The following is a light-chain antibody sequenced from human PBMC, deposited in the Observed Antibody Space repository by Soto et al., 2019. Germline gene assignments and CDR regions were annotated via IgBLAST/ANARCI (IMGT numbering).Light chain of an antibody. CDR1: QSVDSTY. CDR3: QQYDTSPPLYT. V-gene: IGKV3-20*01. CDR2: AAS. Sequence: EIVLTQSPGTLSLSPGERATLSCRASQSVDSTYLAWYQQKPGQAPRLLIYAASSGAAGIPDRFSGSGSGTDFTLTISRLEPEDFAVYYCQQYDTSPPLYTFGQGTKLEIK. J-gene: IGKJ2*01.